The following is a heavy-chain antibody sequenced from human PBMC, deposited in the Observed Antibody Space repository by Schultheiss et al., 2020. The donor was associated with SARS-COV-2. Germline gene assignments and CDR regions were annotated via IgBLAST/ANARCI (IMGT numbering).Heavy chain of an antibody. CDR3: AKDGTADRPAYSGMDV. J-gene: IGHJ6*02. CDR1: GFTFSSYA. V-gene: IGHV3-23*01. CDR2: ISGSGDST. Sequence: GGSLRLSCAASGFTFSSYAMNWVRQAPGKGLEWVSVISGSGDSTYYADSVKGRFTISRDNSKNTLFLQLGSLRAEDMAVYYCAKDGTADRPAYSGMDVWGQGTTVTVSS. D-gene: IGHD2-21*02.